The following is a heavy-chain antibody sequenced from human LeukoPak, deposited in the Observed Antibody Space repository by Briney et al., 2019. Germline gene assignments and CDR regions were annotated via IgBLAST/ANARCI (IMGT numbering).Heavy chain of an antibody. CDR1: GYSFTSYW. V-gene: IGHV5-51*01. J-gene: IGHJ4*02. CDR3: AREGYCSGGGCYPPFDY. D-gene: IGHD2-15*01. CDR2: IYPGDSDT. Sequence: GESLNISCKGSGYSFTSYWIGWVRQVPGKGLDWMGIIYPGDSDTRYSPSFQGQVTISADKSISTAYLQWSSLKASDTAMYYCAREGYCSGGGCYPPFDYWGQGTLVTVSS.